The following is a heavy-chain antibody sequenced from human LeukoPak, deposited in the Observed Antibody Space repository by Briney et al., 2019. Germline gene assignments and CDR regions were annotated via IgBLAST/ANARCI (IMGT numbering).Heavy chain of an antibody. J-gene: IGHJ4*02. CDR1: GFTFSSYG. V-gene: IGHV3-30*03. D-gene: IGHD6-13*01. CDR3: ATLAADFDY. Sequence: GGSLRLSCAASGFTFSSYGVHWVRQAPGKGLEWVAVISYDGSNKYYADSVKGRFTISRDNSKNTLYLQMNSLRAEDTAVYYCATLAADFDYWGQGTLVTVSS. CDR2: ISYDGSNK.